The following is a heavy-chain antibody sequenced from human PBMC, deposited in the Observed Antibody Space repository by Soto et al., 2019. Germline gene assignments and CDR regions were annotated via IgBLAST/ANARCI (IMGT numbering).Heavy chain of an antibody. V-gene: IGHV4-31*03. CDR2: IDHVGSA. J-gene: IGHJ5*02. D-gene: IGHD2-2*01. CDR1: GDSLSSGYYY. CDR3: ARVKLVPAYWEWFDP. Sequence: QVWLQESGPGLVQPSQTLSLTCTVSGDSLSSGYYYWSWIRQYPEKGLEWIGYIDHVGSAYYNPSLKSRATISVDTSKNQFSLDLRSVTAADTAIYYCARVKLVPAYWEWFDPWGQGTLVTVSS.